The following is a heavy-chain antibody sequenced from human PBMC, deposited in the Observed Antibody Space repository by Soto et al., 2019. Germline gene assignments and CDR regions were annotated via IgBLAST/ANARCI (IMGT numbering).Heavy chain of an antibody. CDR1: GFTFEDCA. Sequence: EVQLVESGGGVVRPGRSLRLSCAASGFTFEDCAMHWVRQVPGKGLEWVSGISWNSGRIDYVDSVKGRFTISRDNAKNSLYLQMNSLRADDTALYFCAKELNICQGDEPFDRWGPGTLVIVSS. CDR2: ISWNSGRI. J-gene: IGHJ3*01. D-gene: IGHD2-21*02. V-gene: IGHV3-9*01. CDR3: AKELNICQGDEPFDR.